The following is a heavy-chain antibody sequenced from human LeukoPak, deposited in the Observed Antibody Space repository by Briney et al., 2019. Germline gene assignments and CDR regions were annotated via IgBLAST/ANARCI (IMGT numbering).Heavy chain of an antibody. CDR3: AKDRGYGEHEPFES. V-gene: IGHV3-30*18. Sequence: GRTLRLSCVGSGFTFSDYAIHWVRQAPGKGLEWVAVSAHDEVGKQFADSVKGRFTLSRDNSRDSVHLQMNRLRDEDTAVYYCAKDRGYGEHEPFESWGQGSLVTVSS. J-gene: IGHJ4*02. CDR1: GFTFSDYA. D-gene: IGHD4/OR15-4a*01. CDR2: SAHDEVGK.